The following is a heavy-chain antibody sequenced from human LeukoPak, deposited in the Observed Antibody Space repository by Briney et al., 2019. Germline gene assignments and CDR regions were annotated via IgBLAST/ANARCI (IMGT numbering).Heavy chain of an antibody. V-gene: IGHV1-8*01. Sequence: ASVKVSCKASGYSFTNFDIIWGRQATGQGLEWRGWMNPNSGNKGYAQKFQGRVTMTMNTSITTAYMELSSLRSEDTAVYYCARGPQWRGDYYYMDVWGRGTTVTVSS. CDR3: ARGPQWRGDYYYMDV. D-gene: IGHD6-19*01. J-gene: IGHJ6*03. CDR2: MNPNSGNK. CDR1: GYSFTNFD.